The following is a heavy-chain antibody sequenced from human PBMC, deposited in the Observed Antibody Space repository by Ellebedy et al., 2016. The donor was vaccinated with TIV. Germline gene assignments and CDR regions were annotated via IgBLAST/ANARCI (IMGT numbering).Heavy chain of an antibody. CDR2: ISYDGSNK. J-gene: IGHJ4*02. CDR1: GFTFGDYA. CDR3: ARLDAIIDVKSLDY. D-gene: IGHD3-10*01. V-gene: IGHV3-30*04. Sequence: GESLKISCTASGFTFGDYAMSWFRQAPGKGLEWVAVISYDGSNKYYADSVKGRFTISRDNAKNTLYLKMNSLRAEDTAVYYCARLDAIIDVKSLDYWGQGILVTVSS.